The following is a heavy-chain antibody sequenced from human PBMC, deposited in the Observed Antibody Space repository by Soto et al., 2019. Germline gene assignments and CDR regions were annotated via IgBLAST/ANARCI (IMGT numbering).Heavy chain of an antibody. Sequence: VQLLESGGGLVHPGGSLRLSCAASEFTFKNYAMTWVRQAPGKGLEWVSLITGSDGRTYYADSVQGRFTISRDNSKNTIFLQMDSLRPEDTALYYCAKATYDTTFYTSSLDNWGQGTLVTVSS. CDR1: EFTFKNYA. D-gene: IGHD3-22*01. CDR2: ITGSDGRT. CDR3: AKATYDTTFYTSSLDN. V-gene: IGHV3-23*01. J-gene: IGHJ4*02.